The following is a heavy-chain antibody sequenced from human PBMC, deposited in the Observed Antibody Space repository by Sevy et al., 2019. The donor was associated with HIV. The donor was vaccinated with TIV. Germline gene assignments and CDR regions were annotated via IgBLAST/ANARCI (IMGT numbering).Heavy chain of an antibody. CDR3: ARSTQVAGRSNWFDP. CDR2: ISTYNTVR. D-gene: IGHD6-19*01. V-gene: IGHV1-18*01. Sequence: ASVKVSCKASGYTFTTYGISWVRQAPGQGLEGMGWISTYNTVRNSAQKFHDRVTMTIDTSTGTAYMELRSLRSDDTAVYYCARSTQVAGRSNWFDPWGQGTLVTVSS. J-gene: IGHJ5*02. CDR1: GYTFTTYG.